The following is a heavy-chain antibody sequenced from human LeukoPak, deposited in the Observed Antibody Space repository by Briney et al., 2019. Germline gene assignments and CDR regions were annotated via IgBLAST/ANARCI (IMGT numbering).Heavy chain of an antibody. D-gene: IGHD3-22*01. J-gene: IGHJ4*02. V-gene: IGHV3-30*18. Sequence: GGSLRLSCVASRFTFSNYGIHWVRQAPGKGLEWVAVISYDENDKYYADSVKGRFTISRDNSKNTLYLQMNSLRAEDTAVYYCAKVYDSSGYYSSWGQGTLVTVSS. CDR3: AKVYDSSGYYSS. CDR1: RFTFSNYG. CDR2: ISYDENDK.